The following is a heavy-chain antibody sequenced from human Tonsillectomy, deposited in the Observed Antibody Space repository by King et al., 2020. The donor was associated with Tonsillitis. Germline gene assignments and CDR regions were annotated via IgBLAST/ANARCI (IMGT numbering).Heavy chain of an antibody. CDR2: ISTSGGST. CDR1: GFTFSSYA. D-gene: IGHD6-13*01. Sequence: VQLVESGGGLVQPGGSLRLSCAASGFTFSSYAMSWVRQAPGKGLEWVSAISTSGGSTYYADSVKGRFTISRDNSKNTLYLQMNSLRAEDTAIHYCAKESSSWPKTYDDYWGQGTLVTVSS. J-gene: IGHJ4*02. CDR3: AKESSSWPKTYDDY. V-gene: IGHV3-23*04.